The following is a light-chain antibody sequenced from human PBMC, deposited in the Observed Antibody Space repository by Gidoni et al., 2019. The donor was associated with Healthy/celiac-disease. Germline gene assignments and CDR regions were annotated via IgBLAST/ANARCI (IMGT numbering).Light chain of an antibody. CDR1: SSNIVAGYD. J-gene: IGLJ3*02. CDR2: GNS. Sequence: QSVLTQPPSVSGAPGQRVTISCTGSSSNIVAGYDVHWYQQLPVTAPKLLIYGNSNRPSGVPDRFSGSKSGTSASLAIPGLQAEDEADYYCQSYDSSLSGLWVFGGGTKLTVL. CDR3: QSYDSSLSGLWV. V-gene: IGLV1-40*01.